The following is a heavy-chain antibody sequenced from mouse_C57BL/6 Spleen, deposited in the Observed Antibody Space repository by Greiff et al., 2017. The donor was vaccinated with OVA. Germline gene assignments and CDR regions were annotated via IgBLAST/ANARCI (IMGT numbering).Heavy chain of an antibody. D-gene: IGHD1-1*01. Sequence: EVMLVESGGGLVQPGGSMKLSCVASGFTFSNYWMNWVRQSPEKGLEWVAQIRLKSDNYATHYAESVKGRFTISRDDSKSSVYLQMNNLRAEDTGIYYCARAHYGSSGFADWGQGTLVTVSA. CDR1: GFTFSNYW. CDR3: ARAHYGSSGFAD. V-gene: IGHV6-3*01. J-gene: IGHJ3*01. CDR2: IRLKSDNYAT.